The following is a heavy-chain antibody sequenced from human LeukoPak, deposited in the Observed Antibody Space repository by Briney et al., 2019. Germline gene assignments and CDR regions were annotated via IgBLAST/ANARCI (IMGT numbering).Heavy chain of an antibody. CDR3: AKNKQWLFDY. CDR2: ITSSSSDT. Sequence: GGSLRLSCAASGFXFSVYYMSWIRQAPGKGLEWISYITSSSSDTNYADSVKGRFTISRDNAKKSLYLQMNSLRAEDTAVYYCAKNKQWLFDYWGQGSLVTVSS. J-gene: IGHJ4*02. CDR1: GFXFSVYY. V-gene: IGHV3-11*03. D-gene: IGHD6-19*01.